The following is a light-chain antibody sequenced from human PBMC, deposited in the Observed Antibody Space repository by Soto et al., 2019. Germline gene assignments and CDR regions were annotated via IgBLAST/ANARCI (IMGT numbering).Light chain of an antibody. V-gene: IGKV3-15*01. CDR3: QQYTNWPYT. J-gene: IGKJ2*01. CDR2: CAS. Sequence: EIVMTQSPATLSVSPGERASLSCRASQSVCSNLAWYQQTAGQAPRLLIYCASTRATGIPARFSGSGSGTEFTLTISSLQSEDFAVYSCQQYTNWPYTFGQGTKLEIK. CDR1: QSVCSN.